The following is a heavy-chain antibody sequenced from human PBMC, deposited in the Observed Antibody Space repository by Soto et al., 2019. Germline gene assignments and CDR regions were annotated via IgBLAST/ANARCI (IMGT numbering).Heavy chain of an antibody. Sequence: GGSLRLSCAASGFTFSSYAMSWVRQAPGKGLEWVSAISGSGGSTYYADSVKGRFTISRDNSKNTLYLQMNSLRAEDTAVYYCAKGGPVLRFLEWLLFFDYWGQGTLVTVSS. V-gene: IGHV3-23*01. J-gene: IGHJ4*02. D-gene: IGHD3-3*01. CDR1: GFTFSSYA. CDR2: ISGSGGST. CDR3: AKGGPVLRFLEWLLFFDY.